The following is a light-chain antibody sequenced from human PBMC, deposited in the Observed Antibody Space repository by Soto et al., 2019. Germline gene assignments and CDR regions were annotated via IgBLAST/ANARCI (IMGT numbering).Light chain of an antibody. CDR2: YDS. V-gene: IGLV3-21*04. CDR3: QVWDSSSASGV. Sequence: SYELTQPPSVSVAPGKTARITCGGNNIGSKSVHWYQLKPGQAPVLVIYYDSDRPSGIPERFSGSNSGNTATLTISRVEAGDEADYYCQVWDSSSASGVFGGGTKLTVL. J-gene: IGLJ2*01. CDR1: NIGSKS.